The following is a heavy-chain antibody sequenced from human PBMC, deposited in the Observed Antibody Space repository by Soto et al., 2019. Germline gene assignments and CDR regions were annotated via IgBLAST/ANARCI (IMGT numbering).Heavy chain of an antibody. V-gene: IGHV2-5*01. Sequence: QITLKASGPTLVKPTQTLTLTCTFSGFSLSTSGVGVGWIRQPPGKALEWLAIIYWNDDKRYSPSLKSRLTITKDTSTNRVVLTMTNMDPVDTATYYCAHRRENHDYYYYGMDVWGQGTTVTVSS. J-gene: IGHJ6*02. CDR2: IYWNDDK. CDR3: AHRRENHDYYYYGMDV. CDR1: GFSLSTSGVG.